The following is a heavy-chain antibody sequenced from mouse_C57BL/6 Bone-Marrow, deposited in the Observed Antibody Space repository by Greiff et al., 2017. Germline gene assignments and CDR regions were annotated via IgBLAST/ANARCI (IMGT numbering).Heavy chain of an antibody. CDR3: ALYYGSSYVDFDD. D-gene: IGHD1-1*01. J-gene: IGHJ2*01. CDR2: IDPANGNT. CDR1: GFNIKNTY. V-gene: IGHV14-3*01. Sequence: EVQLQQSVAELVRPGASVKLSCTASGFNIKNTYMHWVKQRPEQGLEWIGRIDPANGNTKYAPKFQGKATITADTSSNTAYLQLSSLTSEDTAIYYCALYYGSSYVDFDDWGQGTTLTVSS.